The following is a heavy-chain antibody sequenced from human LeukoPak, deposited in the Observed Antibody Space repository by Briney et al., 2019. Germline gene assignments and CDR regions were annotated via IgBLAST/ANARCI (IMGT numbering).Heavy chain of an antibody. CDR1: GFTFSSNW. J-gene: IGHJ6*04. Sequence: GGSLRLSCAASGFTFSSNWMSWVRQAPGKGLEWVGNIQPDGSEQYPVDSVKGRFTISRDNAKNSLYLQMNSLRAEDTAVYYCAELGITMIGGVWGKGTTVTVSS. V-gene: IGHV3-7*01. CDR2: IQPDGSEQ. CDR3: AELGITMIGGV. D-gene: IGHD3-10*02.